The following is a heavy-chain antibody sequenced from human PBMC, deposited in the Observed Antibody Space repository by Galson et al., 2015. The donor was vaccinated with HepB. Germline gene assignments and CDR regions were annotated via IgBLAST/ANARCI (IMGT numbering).Heavy chain of an antibody. CDR2: IYSGGST. CDR3: ARARPLGVGAFDY. CDR1: GFTVSSNY. Sequence: SLRLSCAASGFTVSSNYMSWVRQAPGKGLEWVSVIYSGGSTYYADSVKGRFTISRDNSKNTLYLQMNSLRAEDTAVYYCARARPLGVGAFDYWGQGTLVTVSS. J-gene: IGHJ4*02. V-gene: IGHV3-53*01. D-gene: IGHD1-26*01.